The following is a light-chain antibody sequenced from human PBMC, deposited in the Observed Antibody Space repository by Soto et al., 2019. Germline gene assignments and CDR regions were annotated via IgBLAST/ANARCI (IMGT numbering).Light chain of an antibody. J-gene: IGLJ1*01. Sequence: QSVLTQPASVSGAPGRAITISCTGTSSDVGGYNYVSWYQQHRGKAPKLMIYDVSNRPSGVSNRFSGSKSGNTASLTISGLQAENEADYYCSSYTSSSTYAFGTGTKVTVL. V-gene: IGLV2-14*01. CDR2: DVS. CDR1: SSDVGGYNY. CDR3: SSYTSSSTYA.